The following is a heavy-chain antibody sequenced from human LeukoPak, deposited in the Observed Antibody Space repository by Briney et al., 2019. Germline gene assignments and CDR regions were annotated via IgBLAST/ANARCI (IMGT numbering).Heavy chain of an antibody. J-gene: IGHJ4*02. D-gene: IGHD4-11*01. CDR1: GFGFSNYW. Sequence: GGSLRLSCAATGFGFSNYWMSWVRQAPGKGLEWVANMNEDGSEKNYVDSVKGRFTISRDNAQDSLYLQMNSLRAEDTAVYYCARDRGYSNFDYWGQGTLLTVSS. CDR2: MNEDGSEK. V-gene: IGHV3-7*01. CDR3: ARDRGYSNFDY.